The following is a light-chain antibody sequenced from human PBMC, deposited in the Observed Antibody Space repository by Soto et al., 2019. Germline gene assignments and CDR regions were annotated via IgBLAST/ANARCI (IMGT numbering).Light chain of an antibody. J-gene: IGKJ3*01. V-gene: IGKV3-20*01. Sequence: DIVLTQSPGTLSLSPGERASLSCRASETITSTYLAWYQQKPAQAPRLLIYGASSRATGIPDRFSGSGSGRDFTRTISILEPEDSAVYYCQQFGSSPLFTFGPGTTVDI. CDR1: ETITSTY. CDR2: GAS. CDR3: QQFGSSPLFT.